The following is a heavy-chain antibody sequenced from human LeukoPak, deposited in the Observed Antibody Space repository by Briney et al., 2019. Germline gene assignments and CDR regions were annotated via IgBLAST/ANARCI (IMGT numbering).Heavy chain of an antibody. J-gene: IGHJ4*02. Sequence: KSSETLSLTCAVSGGSISSSNWWSWVRQSPGQGLEWIGEIYHSGSTNYNPSLKNRVTISIDKSKNQFSLKLSSVTAADTAVYYCAKSLGYYYDSSGYYYWGQGTLVTVSS. D-gene: IGHD3-22*01. CDR2: IYHSGST. V-gene: IGHV4-4*02. CDR3: AKSLGYYYDSSGYYY. CDR1: GGSISSSNW.